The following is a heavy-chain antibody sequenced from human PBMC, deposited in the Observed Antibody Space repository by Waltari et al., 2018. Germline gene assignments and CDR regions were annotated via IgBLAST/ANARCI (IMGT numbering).Heavy chain of an antibody. CDR1: GYSISSAYY. CDR3: ARDPRILEWFTFQDAFDI. Sequence: QVQLQESGPGLVKPSATLSLTCAVSGYSISSAYYWRCTRQPPGKGLEWIGSIYHSGSTYYNPSLKSRVTISVDTSKNQFSLKLSSVTAADTAVYYCARDPRILEWFTFQDAFDIWGQGTMVTVSS. CDR2: IYHSGST. V-gene: IGHV4-38-2*02. D-gene: IGHD3-3*01. J-gene: IGHJ3*02.